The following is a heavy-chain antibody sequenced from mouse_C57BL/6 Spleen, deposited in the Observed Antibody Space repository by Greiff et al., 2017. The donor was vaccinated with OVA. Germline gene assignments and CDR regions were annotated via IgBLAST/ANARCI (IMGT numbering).Heavy chain of an antibody. J-gene: IGHJ3*01. CDR2: IYPGDGDT. CDR3: ANYYGSSYPWFAY. Sequence: VQLQQSGAELVKPGASVKISCKASGYAFSSYWMNWVKQRPGQGLEWIGQIYPGDGDTNYNGKFKGKATLTADKSSSTAYMQLSSLTSEDSAVYFCANYYGSSYPWFAYWGQGTLVTVSA. D-gene: IGHD1-1*01. CDR1: GYAFSSYW. V-gene: IGHV1-80*01.